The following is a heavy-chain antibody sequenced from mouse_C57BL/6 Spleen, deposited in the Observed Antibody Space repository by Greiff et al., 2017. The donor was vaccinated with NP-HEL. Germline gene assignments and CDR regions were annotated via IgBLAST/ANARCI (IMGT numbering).Heavy chain of an antibody. D-gene: IGHD2-4*01. CDR1: GYTFTDYY. V-gene: IGHV1-26*01. J-gene: IGHJ2*01. CDR2: INPNNGGT. CDR3: AVYYDYDVDY. Sequence: EVQLQQSGPELVKPGASVKISCKASGYTFTDYYMNWVKQSHGKSLEWIGDINPNNGGTSYNQKFKGKATLTVDKSSSTAYMELRSLTSEDSAVYYCAVYYDYDVDYWGQGTTLTVSS.